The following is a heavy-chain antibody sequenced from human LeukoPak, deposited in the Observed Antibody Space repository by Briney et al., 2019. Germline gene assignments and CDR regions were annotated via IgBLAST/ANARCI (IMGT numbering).Heavy chain of an antibody. CDR1: GGSFSVYY. V-gene: IGHV4-34*01. CDR2: INHSGST. J-gene: IGHJ4*02. D-gene: IGHD6-6*01. Sequence: SETLSLTCAVYGGSFSVYYWSWIRQPPGKGLEWIGEINHSGSTNYNPSLKSRVTISVDTSKNQFSLKLSSVTAADTAVYYCARGVTEIAARPNFDYWGQGTLVTVSS. CDR3: ARGVTEIAARPNFDY.